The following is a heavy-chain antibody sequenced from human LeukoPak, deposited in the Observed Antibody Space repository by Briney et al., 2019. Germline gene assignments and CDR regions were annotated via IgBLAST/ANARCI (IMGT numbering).Heavy chain of an antibody. CDR3: ARDGITMVRGVINNWFDP. V-gene: IGHV1-18*04. J-gene: IGHJ5*02. D-gene: IGHD3-10*01. Sequence: RRASVKVSCKAAGYTFTSYGISWVRQAPGQGLEWMGWISAYNGNTNYAQKLQGRVTMTTDTSTSTAYMEPRSLRSDDTAVYYCARDGITMVRGVINNWFDPWGQGTLVTVSS. CDR1: GYTFTSYG. CDR2: ISAYNGNT.